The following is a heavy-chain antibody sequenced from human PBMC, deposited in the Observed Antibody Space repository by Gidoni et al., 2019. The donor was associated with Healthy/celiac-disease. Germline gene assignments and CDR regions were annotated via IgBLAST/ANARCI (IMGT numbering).Heavy chain of an antibody. D-gene: IGHD6-19*01. J-gene: IGHJ5*02. Sequence: QAQLVQSGAEVKKHGASVKVSCKASGYTFTSYGISWVRQAPGKGLEWIGCISAYNGNTNYEQKLQGRVTLTTEPSTSTAYMELRSLRSYDTAVYYCARDEVGVYSSVRGWFDPWGQGTLVTVSS. V-gene: IGHV1-18*01. CDR2: ISAYNGNT. CDR1: GYTFTSYG. CDR3: ARDEVGVYSSVRGWFDP.